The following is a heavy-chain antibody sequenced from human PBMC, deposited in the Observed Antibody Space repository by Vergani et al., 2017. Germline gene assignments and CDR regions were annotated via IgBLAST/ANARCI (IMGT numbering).Heavy chain of an antibody. CDR2: IYYSGST. D-gene: IGHD3-16*01. Sequence: QVQLQESGPGLVQPSETLSLTFTVSGGPLSSYYWRWIRQPPGKGLEWIGYIYYSGSTHYNPSLKSRVTISVDTSKNQFSLKLSSVTAADTAVYYCASSPLTRAWGGAFDIWGQGTMVTVSS. CDR3: ASSPLTRAWGGAFDI. CDR1: GGPLSSYY. J-gene: IGHJ3*02. V-gene: IGHV4-59*01.